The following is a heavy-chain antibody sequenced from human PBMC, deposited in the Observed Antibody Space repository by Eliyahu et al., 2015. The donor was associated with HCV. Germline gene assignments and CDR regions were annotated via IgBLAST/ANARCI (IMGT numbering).Heavy chain of an antibody. D-gene: IGHD2-2*01. CDR1: VFXFXTYA. Sequence: EEQLLESGGGLVQPGGSLRLSCAASVFXFXTYALXWVRQAPGKGLEGVSAISGSGANTNYADSVKGRFTISRDNSKNTLYLQMNSLRAEDTAVYYCAKDFCRSSSCTPYYYYAMDVWGQGTTVTVSS. V-gene: IGHV3-23*01. CDR3: AKDFCRSSSCTPYYYYAMDV. J-gene: IGHJ6*02. CDR2: ISGSGANT.